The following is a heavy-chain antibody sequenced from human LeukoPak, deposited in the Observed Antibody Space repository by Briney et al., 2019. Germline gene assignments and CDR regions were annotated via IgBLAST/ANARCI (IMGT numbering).Heavy chain of an antibody. J-gene: IGHJ4*02. V-gene: IGHV3-74*03. Sequence: GGSLRLSCAASGFTFSRDWMHWVRQAPGKGLVWVSRISDDGSITTYADSVQGRFTISRDNAKSTVFLQMNSLRVEDTAVYFCVRRYYEYNVYDRHLDFWGQGILVTVSS. CDR3: VRRYYEYNVYDRHLDF. CDR1: GFTFSRDW. D-gene: IGHD5/OR15-5a*01. CDR2: ISDDGSIT.